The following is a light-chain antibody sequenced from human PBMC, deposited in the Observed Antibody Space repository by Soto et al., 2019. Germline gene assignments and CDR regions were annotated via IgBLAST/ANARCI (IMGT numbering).Light chain of an antibody. V-gene: IGKV1-33*01. J-gene: IGKJ2*01. CDR3: QQYDDFPYT. Sequence: DIQMTQSPSSLSASVGDRVTITCQASQDIDNNINWYQQKSGKAPKVLIYDASNLKGGAPSRFTGSGSGTDFTFTISSLQPEDIATYYCQQYDDFPYTFGQGTKLEI. CDR2: DAS. CDR1: QDIDNN.